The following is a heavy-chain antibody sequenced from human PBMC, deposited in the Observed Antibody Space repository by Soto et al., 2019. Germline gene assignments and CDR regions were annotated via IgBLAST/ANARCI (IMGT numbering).Heavy chain of an antibody. V-gene: IGHV4-34*01. Sequence: QVQLQQWGAGLLKPSETLSLTCAVYGGSFSGYYWSWIRQPPRKGLEWIGEINHSGSTNYNPSLKSRVTRSVDTSKNQFSLKLSSVTAADTAVYYCARSFRSSSWYLYWGQGTLVTVSS. J-gene: IGHJ4*02. CDR1: GGSFSGYY. CDR3: ARSFRSSSWYLY. D-gene: IGHD6-13*01. CDR2: INHSGST.